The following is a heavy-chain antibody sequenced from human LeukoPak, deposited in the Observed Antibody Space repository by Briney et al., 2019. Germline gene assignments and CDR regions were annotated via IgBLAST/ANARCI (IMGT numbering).Heavy chain of an antibody. CDR1: GYTFTSYY. Sequence: ASVKVSCKASGYTFTSYYMHWVRQAPGQGLEWMGWINPNSGGTNYAQKFQGRVTMTRDTSISTAYMELSRLRSDDTAVYYCARGSYYYYYMDVWGKGTTVTVSS. CDR2: INPNSGGT. V-gene: IGHV1-2*02. J-gene: IGHJ6*03. CDR3: ARGSYYYYYMDV.